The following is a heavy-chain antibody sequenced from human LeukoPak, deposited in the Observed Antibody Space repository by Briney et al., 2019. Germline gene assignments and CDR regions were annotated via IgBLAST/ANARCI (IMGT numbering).Heavy chain of an antibody. CDR2: IWYDGSNK. CDR3: ARGAIFGVVIHDY. V-gene: IGHV3-33*01. D-gene: IGHD3-3*01. Sequence: GRSLRLSCAASGFTFSSYGMHWVRQAPAYGMDLLSVIWYDGSNKYYSDSVKGRFTISRDNSKNTLYLQMNSLRAEDTAVYYCARGAIFGVVIHDYWGQGTLVTVSS. J-gene: IGHJ4*02. CDR1: GFTFSSYG.